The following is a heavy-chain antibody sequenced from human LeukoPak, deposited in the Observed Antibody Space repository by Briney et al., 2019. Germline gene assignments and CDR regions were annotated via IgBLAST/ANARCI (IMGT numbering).Heavy chain of an antibody. J-gene: IGHJ4*02. CDR3: ARVVQRTFDY. Sequence: GGSLRLSCAASGFTFSSYSMNWVLQAPGKGLEWVSYISSSSSTIYYADSVKGRITISRDNAKNTLYLQMNSLRAEDTAVYYCARVVQRTFDYWGQGTLVTVSS. V-gene: IGHV3-48*01. D-gene: IGHD2-8*01. CDR1: GFTFSSYS. CDR2: ISSSSSTI.